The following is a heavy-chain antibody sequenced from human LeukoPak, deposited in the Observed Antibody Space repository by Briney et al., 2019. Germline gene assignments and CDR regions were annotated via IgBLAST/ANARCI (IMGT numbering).Heavy chain of an antibody. J-gene: IGHJ6*02. V-gene: IGHV1-46*01. CDR2: INPSGGST. Sequence: ASVKVSCKASGYTFTSYYMHWARQAPGQGLEWMGIINPSGGSTSYAQKFQGRVTMTRDTSTSTVYMELSSLRSEDTAVYYCASGICGGDCYPSAAPYYYYGMDVWGQGTTVTVSS. CDR3: ASGICGGDCYPSAAPYYYYGMDV. CDR1: GYTFTSYY. D-gene: IGHD2-21*02.